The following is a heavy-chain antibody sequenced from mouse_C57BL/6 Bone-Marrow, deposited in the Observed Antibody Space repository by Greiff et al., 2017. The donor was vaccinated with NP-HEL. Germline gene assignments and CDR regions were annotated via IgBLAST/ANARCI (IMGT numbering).Heavy chain of an antibody. CDR1: GYTFTDYY. CDR3: ARGGSYAMDY. V-gene: IGHV1-19*01. CDR2: INPYNGGT. Sequence: EVQLQESGPVLVKPGASVKMSCKASGYTFTDYYMNWVKQSPGKSLEWIGVINPYNGGTSYNQKFKGKATLTVDKSSSTAYMELNSLTSEDSAVYYCARGGSYAMDYWGQGTSITVSS. D-gene: IGHD1-1*01. J-gene: IGHJ4*01.